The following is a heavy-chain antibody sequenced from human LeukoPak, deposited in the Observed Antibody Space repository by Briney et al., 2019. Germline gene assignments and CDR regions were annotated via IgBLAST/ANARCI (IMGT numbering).Heavy chain of an antibody. CDR2: IYSSGST. D-gene: IGHD2/OR15-2a*01. J-gene: IGHJ6*02. CDR3: ARDFLPSSYYYYYGMDV. Sequence: SQTLSLTCTVSGGSISSGSYYWSWLRQPAGKGLEWIGRIYSSGSTNYNPSLKSRVTISVDTSKNQFSLKLSSVTATDTAVYYCARDFLPSSYYYYYGMDVWGQGATVTVSS. V-gene: IGHV4-61*02. CDR1: GGSISSGSYY.